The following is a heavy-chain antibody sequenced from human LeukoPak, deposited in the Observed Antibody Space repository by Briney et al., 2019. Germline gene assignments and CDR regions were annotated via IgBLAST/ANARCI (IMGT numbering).Heavy chain of an antibody. Sequence: GGSLRLSCVASGISFSGYAMHWVRQAPGKGLEWVAFISHDGNNQQYADSVKGRFTVSRDNSKKMLYLQMNSLRPEDTAVFYCARLGFGVTAMAPNFDYWGQGTLVTVSS. D-gene: IGHD5-18*01. CDR3: ARLGFGVTAMAPNFDY. CDR2: ISHDGNNQ. J-gene: IGHJ4*02. V-gene: IGHV3-30*03. CDR1: GISFSGYA.